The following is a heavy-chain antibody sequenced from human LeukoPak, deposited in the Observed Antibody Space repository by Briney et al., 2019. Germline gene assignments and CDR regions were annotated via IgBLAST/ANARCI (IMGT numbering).Heavy chain of an antibody. CDR1: GYTFTSYY. CDR2: INPSGGST. CDR3: VRAYYVGATYYFGY. Sequence: ASVKVSCKASGYTFTSYYMHWVRQAPGQGLEWMGIINPSGGSTSYAQKFQGRVTMIRDMSTSTVYMELSSLRSEDTAVYYCVRAYYVGATYYFGYWGQGTLVTVSS. J-gene: IGHJ4*02. V-gene: IGHV1-46*01. D-gene: IGHD1-26*01.